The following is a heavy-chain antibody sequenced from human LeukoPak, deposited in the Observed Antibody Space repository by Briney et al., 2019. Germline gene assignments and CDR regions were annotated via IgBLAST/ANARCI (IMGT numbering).Heavy chain of an antibody. Sequence: GGSLRLSCAASGFTFSSYAMHWVRQAPGKGLEWVAVISYHGSNKYYADSVKGRFTISRDNSKNTLYLQMNSLRAEDTAVYYCAKLLESHPPDDYWGQGTLVTVSS. CDR3: AKLLESHPPDDY. CDR2: ISYHGSNK. CDR1: GFTFSSYA. V-gene: IGHV3-30-3*02. J-gene: IGHJ4*02. D-gene: IGHD2-21*01.